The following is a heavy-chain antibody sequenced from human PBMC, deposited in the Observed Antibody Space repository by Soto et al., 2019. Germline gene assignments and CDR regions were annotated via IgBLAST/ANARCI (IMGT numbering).Heavy chain of an antibody. CDR2: INHSGST. D-gene: IGHD1-20*01. Sequence: PSETLSLTCAVYGGSFSGYYWSWIRQPPGKGLEWIGEINHSGSTNYNPSLKSRVTISVDTSKNQFSLKLSSVTAADTAVYYCTRSLGITGTTRGWFDPWGQGTLVTVSS. V-gene: IGHV4-34*01. CDR1: GGSFSGYY. J-gene: IGHJ5*02. CDR3: TRSLGITGTTRGWFDP.